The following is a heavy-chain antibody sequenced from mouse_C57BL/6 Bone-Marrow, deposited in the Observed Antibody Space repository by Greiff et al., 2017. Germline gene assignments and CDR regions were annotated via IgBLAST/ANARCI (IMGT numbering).Heavy chain of an antibody. Sequence: EVKLQESGGDLVKPGGSLKLSCAASGFTFSSYAMSWVRQTPDKRLEGVATMSSGGSYTYYPDSVKGRFTISRDNAKNTLYLQMSSLKSEDTAMYYCARQGDYDGYFDVWGTGTTVTVSS. V-gene: IGHV5-6*01. J-gene: IGHJ1*03. D-gene: IGHD2-4*01. CDR1: GFTFSSYA. CDR2: MSSGGSYT. CDR3: ARQGDYDGYFDV.